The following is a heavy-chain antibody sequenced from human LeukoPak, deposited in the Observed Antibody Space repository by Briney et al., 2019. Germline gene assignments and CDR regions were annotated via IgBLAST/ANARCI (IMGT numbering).Heavy chain of an antibody. CDR3: ARGTDSAMADY. CDR1: GFTFSAYS. Sequence: GGSLRLSCAASGFTFSAYSMNWARQAPGKGLEWVSTITSSRSYTYYADSVKGRFTISRDNTKKPMYLQMNSLRADDTAVYYCARGTDSAMADYWGQGTLVTVSS. CDR2: ITSSRSYT. D-gene: IGHD5-18*01. J-gene: IGHJ4*02. V-gene: IGHV3-21*01.